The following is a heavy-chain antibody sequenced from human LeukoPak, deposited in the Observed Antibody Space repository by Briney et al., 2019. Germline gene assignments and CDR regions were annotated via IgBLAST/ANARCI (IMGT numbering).Heavy chain of an antibody. Sequence: GESLKISCKGSGYSFTSYWIGWVRQMPGKGLEWMGIIYPGDSDTRYSPSFQGQVTISADKSISTAYLQWSSLKASDTAMYYCARLMARGVILQKPPLSMDYWGQGTLVTVSS. CDR2: IYPGDSDT. J-gene: IGHJ4*02. CDR3: ARLMARGVILQKPPLSMDY. D-gene: IGHD3-10*01. CDR1: GYSFTSYW. V-gene: IGHV5-51*01.